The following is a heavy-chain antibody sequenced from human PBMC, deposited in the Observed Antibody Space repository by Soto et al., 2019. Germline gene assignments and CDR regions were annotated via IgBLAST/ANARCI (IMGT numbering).Heavy chain of an antibody. CDR3: AKGRSEYSYGYVSDY. CDR1: GFTLSSYG. CDR2: ISYDGSKK. J-gene: IGHJ4*02. Sequence: GGSLRLSCAASGFTLSSYGMHWVRQAPGKGLEWVAVISYDGSKKYYADSVKGRFTISRDNPKNTLYLQMNSLRAEDTAVYYCAKGRSEYSYGYVSDYWGQGTLVTVSS. V-gene: IGHV3-30*18. D-gene: IGHD5-18*01.